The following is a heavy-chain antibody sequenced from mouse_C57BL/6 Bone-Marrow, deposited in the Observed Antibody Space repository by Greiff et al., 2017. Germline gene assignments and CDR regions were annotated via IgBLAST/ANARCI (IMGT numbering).Heavy chain of an antibody. CDR1: GYTFTSYW. CDR3: ARDGLLRYYFDY. D-gene: IGHD1-1*01. J-gene: IGHJ2*01. CDR2: IDPSDSYT. Sequence: QVQLQQPGAELVMPGASVKLSCKASGYTFTSYWMHWVKQRPGQGLEWIGEIDPSDSYTNYNQKFKGKATLTVDTSSSTAYMQLSSLTSEDSAVYYCARDGLLRYYFDYWGQGTTLTVSS. V-gene: IGHV1-69*01.